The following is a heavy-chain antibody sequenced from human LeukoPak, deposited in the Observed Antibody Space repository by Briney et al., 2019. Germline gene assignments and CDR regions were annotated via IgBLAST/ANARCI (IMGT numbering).Heavy chain of an antibody. J-gene: IGHJ5*02. Sequence: PAETLSLTCTVSGGSISSYYWRWIRQPPGKGLEWIGHFYYSGSTHYNPSLKSRVTISVDTSKNQFSLKLSSVTAADTAVYYCARPTGYCSSTSCYTKFDPWGQGTLVTVSS. CDR2: FYYSGST. D-gene: IGHD2-2*02. CDR1: GGSISSYY. CDR3: ARPTGYCSSTSCYTKFDP. V-gene: IGHV4-59*08.